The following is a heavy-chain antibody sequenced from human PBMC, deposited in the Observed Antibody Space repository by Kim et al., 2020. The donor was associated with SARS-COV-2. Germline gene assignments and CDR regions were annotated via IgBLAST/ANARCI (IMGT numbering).Heavy chain of an antibody. CDR2: IKSDGSNK. J-gene: IGHJ4*02. CDR1: GFTFSVYG. V-gene: IGHV3-33*06. Sequence: GGSLRLSCAASGFTFSVYGMHWVRQAPGKGLEWVAVIKSDGSNKYYAASVMGRFTISRDNSKNMLFLQMNSLRAEDTAVYYCANFEFWCQGTLVTV. CDR3: ANFEF.